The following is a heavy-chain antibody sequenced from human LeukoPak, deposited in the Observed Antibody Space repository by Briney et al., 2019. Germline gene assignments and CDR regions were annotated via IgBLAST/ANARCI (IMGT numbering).Heavy chain of an antibody. Sequence: NASQTLSLTCAVSGGSISSGGYSWSWIRQPPGKGLEWIGYIYHSGSTYYNPSLKSRVTISVDRSKNQFSLKLSSVTAADTAVYYCARGLQGDDFWSGFPLYYGMDVWGQGTTVTVSS. V-gene: IGHV4-30-2*01. D-gene: IGHD3-3*01. CDR1: GGSISSGGYS. J-gene: IGHJ6*02. CDR3: ARGLQGDDFWSGFPLYYGMDV. CDR2: IYHSGST.